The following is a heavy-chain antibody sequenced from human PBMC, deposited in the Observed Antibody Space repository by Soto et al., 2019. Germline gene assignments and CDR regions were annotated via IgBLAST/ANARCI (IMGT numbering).Heavy chain of an antibody. J-gene: IGHJ6*02. Sequence: GGSLRLSCAASGFTLDVFTMPGVRQARGKGLGWVSLIGGDGGSTYYAGSVKGRFTISRDNSKNSLYLQMNSLRTEDTALYYCAKALSSALYGMDVWGQGTTVTVSS. CDR1: GFTLDVFT. D-gene: IGHD3-22*01. CDR2: IGGDGGST. CDR3: AKALSSALYGMDV. V-gene: IGHV3-43*01.